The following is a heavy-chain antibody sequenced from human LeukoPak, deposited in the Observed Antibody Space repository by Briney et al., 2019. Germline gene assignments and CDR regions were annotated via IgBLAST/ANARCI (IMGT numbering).Heavy chain of an antibody. CDR1: GYSISSGYY. J-gene: IGHJ4*02. Sequence: SETLSLTCTVSGYSISSGYYWGWIRQPPGKGLEWIGSIYHSGSTYYNPSLKSRVTISVDTSKNQFSLKLSSVTAADTAVYYCARDRGLGAFDYWGQGTLVTVSS. CDR3: ARDRGLGAFDY. V-gene: IGHV4-38-2*02. CDR2: IYHSGST. D-gene: IGHD3-10*01.